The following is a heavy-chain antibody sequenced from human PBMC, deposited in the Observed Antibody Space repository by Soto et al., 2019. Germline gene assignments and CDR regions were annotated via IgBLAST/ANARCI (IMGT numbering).Heavy chain of an antibody. D-gene: IGHD5-12*01. V-gene: IGHV3-30-3*01. J-gene: IGHJ4*02. CDR2: ISYDTTLI. CDR3: ARDGPNIVPTDWVALWDY. Sequence: QVQLVESGGGVVQPGRSLRLSCTASGFTFSTYAMHWVRQAPGKGLEWVAVISYDTTLIHYADSVKGRFTISRDNSKNTLYLEMNGLRVEDTALYYCARDGPNIVPTDWVALWDYWGQGTLVTVSS. CDR1: GFTFSTYA.